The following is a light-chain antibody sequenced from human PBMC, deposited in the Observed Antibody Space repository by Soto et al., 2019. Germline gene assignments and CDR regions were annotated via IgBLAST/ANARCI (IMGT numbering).Light chain of an antibody. CDR3: ASWDDNMSGVV. CDR2: WSN. J-gene: IGLJ2*01. Sequence: QSVLTQPPSASGTPGQRVTISCSGGTSNVENNFVYWYQHLQGTAPKVLIYWSNRRPSEVPDRFSASKSGTSSSLAISGLRSEDEADYYCASWDDNMSGVVFGGGTKLTVL. CDR1: TSNVENNF. V-gene: IGLV1-47*01.